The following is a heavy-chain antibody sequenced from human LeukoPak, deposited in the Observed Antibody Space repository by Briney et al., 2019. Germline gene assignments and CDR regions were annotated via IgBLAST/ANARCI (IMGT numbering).Heavy chain of an antibody. V-gene: IGHV4-34*01. CDR2: INHSGST. D-gene: IGHD3-10*01. CDR1: GGSFSGYY. Sequence: SETLSLTCAVYGGSFSGYYWSWIRQPPGKGLEWIGEINHSGSTNYNPSLKSRVTMSVDTSKNQFSLKLSSVTAADTAVYYCARGVTMVRGAPGRYFDLWGRGTLVTVSS. J-gene: IGHJ2*01. CDR3: ARGVTMVRGAPGRYFDL.